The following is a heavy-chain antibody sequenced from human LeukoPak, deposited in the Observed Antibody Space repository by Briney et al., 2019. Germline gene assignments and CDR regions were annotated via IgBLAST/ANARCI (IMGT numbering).Heavy chain of an antibody. CDR3: ARGGGYDWGAFDY. Sequence: SETLSLTCTVSGGSISSYYWSWIRQPPRKGLEWIGYIYYSGSTNYNPSLKSRVTISVDTSKNQFSLKLSSVTAADTAVYYCARGGGYDWGAFDYWGQGALVTVSS. CDR2: IYYSGST. V-gene: IGHV4-59*08. J-gene: IGHJ4*02. D-gene: IGHD5-12*01. CDR1: GGSISSYY.